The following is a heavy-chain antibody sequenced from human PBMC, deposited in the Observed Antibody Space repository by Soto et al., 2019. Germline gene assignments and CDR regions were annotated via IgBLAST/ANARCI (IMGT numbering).Heavy chain of an antibody. V-gene: IGHV4-59*08. CDR1: GGSISSYY. D-gene: IGHD2-15*01. CDR2: IYYSGST. Sequence: SETLSLTCTVSGGSISSYYWSWIRQPPGKGLEWIGYIYYSGSTNYNPSLKSRVTISVDTSKNQFSLKLSSVTAADTAVYYCARQGYCSGGSCYYYYYYMDVWGKGTTVTVSS. CDR3: ARQGYCSGGSCYYYYYYMDV. J-gene: IGHJ6*03.